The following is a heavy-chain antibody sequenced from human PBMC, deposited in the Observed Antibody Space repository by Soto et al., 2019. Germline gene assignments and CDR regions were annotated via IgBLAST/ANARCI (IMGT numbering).Heavy chain of an antibody. J-gene: IGHJ4*02. Sequence: GESLKISCQGSGYSFTNYWIGWVRQMPGKGLEWMGIIYPGDSDTRYSPSFQGQVTISADKSISTAYLQWSSLKASDTAMYYCATGGYCTSTSCYNFFDYWGQGTLVTVSS. CDR3: ATGGYCTSTSCYNFFDY. CDR2: IYPGDSDT. V-gene: IGHV5-51*01. D-gene: IGHD2-2*02. CDR1: GYSFTNYW.